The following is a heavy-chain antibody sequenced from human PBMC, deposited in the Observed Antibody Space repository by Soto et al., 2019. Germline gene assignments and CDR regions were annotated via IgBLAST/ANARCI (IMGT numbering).Heavy chain of an antibody. D-gene: IGHD4-17*01. Sequence: SLTCAVYGGSFSGYYWSWIRQPPGKGLEWIGEINHSGSTNYNPSLKSRVTISVDTSKNQFSLKLSSVTAADTAVYYCARVISTVTTFFDYWGQGTLVTVSS. CDR1: GGSFSGYY. V-gene: IGHV4-34*01. CDR3: ARVISTVTTFFDY. CDR2: INHSGST. J-gene: IGHJ4*02.